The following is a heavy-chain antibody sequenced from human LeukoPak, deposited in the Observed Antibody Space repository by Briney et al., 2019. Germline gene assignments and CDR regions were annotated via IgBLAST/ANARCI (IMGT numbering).Heavy chain of an antibody. CDR2: ISSSGSSI. CDR3: ARDPGSGYEEHFDY. D-gene: IGHD5-12*01. Sequence: PGGSLRLSCAASGFIFSDYYMSWIRQAPGKGLVWVSYISSSGSSIYYADSVKGRFTISRDNAKDSLYLQMNSLRAEDTAVYYCARDPGSGYEEHFDYWGQGTLVTVSS. CDR1: GFIFSDYY. J-gene: IGHJ4*02. V-gene: IGHV3-11*01.